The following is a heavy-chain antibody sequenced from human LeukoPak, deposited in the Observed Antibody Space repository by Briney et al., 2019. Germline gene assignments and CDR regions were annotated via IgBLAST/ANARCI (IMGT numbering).Heavy chain of an antibody. CDR1: GFTFSSYS. CDR2: ISNSGSYI. D-gene: IGHD2-2*01. V-gene: IGHV3-21*01. Sequence: GGSLRLSCAASGFTFSSYSMNWIRQAPGKGLEWVSSISNSGSYIYYADSVKGRFTISRDNAKNSLYLQMNSLRAEDTAVYYCANHLACGSTSCPPFDYWGQGTLVTVSS. CDR3: ANHLACGSTSCPPFDY. J-gene: IGHJ4*02.